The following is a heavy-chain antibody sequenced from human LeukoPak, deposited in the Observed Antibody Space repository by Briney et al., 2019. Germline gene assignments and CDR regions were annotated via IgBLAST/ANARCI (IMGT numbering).Heavy chain of an antibody. D-gene: IGHD3-9*01. CDR3: ARARNPVLRYFDWLIDY. V-gene: IGHV3-33*08. J-gene: IGHJ4*02. CDR1: GFALKSYS. CDR2: IWYDGSNK. Sequence: GGSLRLSCAGSGFALKSYSLTWVRQAPGKGLEWVAVIWYDGSNKYYADSVKGRFTISRDNSKNTLYLQMGSLRAEDMAVYYCARARNPVLRYFDWLIDYWGQGTLVTVSS.